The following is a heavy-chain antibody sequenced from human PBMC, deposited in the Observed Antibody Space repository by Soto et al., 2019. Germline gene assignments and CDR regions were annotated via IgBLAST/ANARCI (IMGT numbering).Heavy chain of an antibody. Sequence: QVQLVQSGAEVKKPGSSVKVSCKASGGTFSSYAISWVRQAPGQGLEWMGGIIPIFGTANYAQKFQGRVTITADESTSTAYMELSSLRSEDTAVYYCARGRGSIVPRFRWGGMDVWGQGTTVTVSS. CDR3: ARGRGSIVPRFRWGGMDV. CDR1: GGTFSSYA. J-gene: IGHJ6*02. V-gene: IGHV1-69*01. D-gene: IGHD2-8*01. CDR2: IIPIFGTA.